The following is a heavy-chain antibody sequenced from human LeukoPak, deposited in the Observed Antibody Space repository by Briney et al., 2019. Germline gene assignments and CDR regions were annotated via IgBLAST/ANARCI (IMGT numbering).Heavy chain of an antibody. J-gene: IGHJ4*02. V-gene: IGHV3-33*01. CDR3: AREAYYYGSGSYYYFDY. CDR1: GFTFSSYG. D-gene: IGHD3-10*01. Sequence: GGSLRLSCAASGFTFSSYGMHWVRQAPGKGLEWVAVIWYDGSNKYYADSVKGRFTISRDNSKNTLYLQMNNLRAEDTAVYYCAREAYYYGSGSYYYFDYWGQGTLVTVSS. CDR2: IWYDGSNK.